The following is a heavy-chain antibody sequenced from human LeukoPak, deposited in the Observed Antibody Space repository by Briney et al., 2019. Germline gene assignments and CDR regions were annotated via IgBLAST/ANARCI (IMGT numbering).Heavy chain of an antibody. V-gene: IGHV4-4*07. J-gene: IGHJ6*03. D-gene: IGHD2-2*01. CDR1: GGSISSYY. CDR3: ARAPRSSAYYYYYYMDV. Sequence: PLETLSLTCTVSGGSISSYYWSWIRQPAGKGLEWIGRIYTSGSTNYNPSLKSRVTMSVDTSKNQFSLKLSSVTAADTAVYYCARAPRSSAYYYYYYMDVWGKGTTVTVSS. CDR2: IYTSGST.